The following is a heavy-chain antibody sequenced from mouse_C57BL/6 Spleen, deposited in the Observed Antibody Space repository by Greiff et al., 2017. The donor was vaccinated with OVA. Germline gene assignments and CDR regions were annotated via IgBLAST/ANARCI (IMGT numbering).Heavy chain of an antibody. J-gene: IGHJ1*03. CDR2: ISYDGSN. V-gene: IGHV3-6*01. CDR3: AREDGYYRYFDV. CDR1: GYSITSGYY. Sequence: EVQLQESGPGLVKPSQSLSLTCSVTGYSITSGYYWNWIRQFPGNKLEWMGYISYDGSNNYNPSLKNRISITRDTSKNQFFLKLNSVTTEDTATYYCAREDGYYRYFDVWGTGTTVTVSS. D-gene: IGHD2-3*01.